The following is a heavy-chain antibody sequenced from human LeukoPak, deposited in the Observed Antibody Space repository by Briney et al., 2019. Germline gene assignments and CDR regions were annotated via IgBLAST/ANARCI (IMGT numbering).Heavy chain of an antibody. Sequence: GRSLRLSCAASGFTFSSYGMHWVRQAPGKGLEWVAVIYSGGSTYYADSVKGRFTISRDNSKNTLSLQMGSLRTEDMGVYYCARGYCSGGTCYSSDGPDYWGQGTLVTVSS. V-gene: IGHV3-NL1*01. CDR2: IYSGGST. J-gene: IGHJ4*02. CDR1: GFTFSSYG. CDR3: ARGYCSGGTCYSSDGPDY. D-gene: IGHD2-15*01.